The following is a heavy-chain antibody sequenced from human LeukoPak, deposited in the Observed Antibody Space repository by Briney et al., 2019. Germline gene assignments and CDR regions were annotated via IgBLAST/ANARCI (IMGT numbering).Heavy chain of an antibody. CDR2: ISWNSGSI. V-gene: IGHV3-9*01. CDR3: AKDTNPTILRFFAW. CDR1: GFTFGDYA. J-gene: IGHJ4*02. Sequence: GGSLRLSCAASGFTFGDYAMHWVRQVPGKGLEWVSGISWNSGSIGYADSVKGRFTISRDNAKNSLYLQMNSLRAEDTALYYCAKDTNPTILRFFAWWGQGTLVTVSS. D-gene: IGHD3-9*01.